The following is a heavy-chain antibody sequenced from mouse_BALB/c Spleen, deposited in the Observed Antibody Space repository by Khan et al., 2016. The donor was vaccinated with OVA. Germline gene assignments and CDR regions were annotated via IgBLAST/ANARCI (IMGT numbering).Heavy chain of an antibody. D-gene: IGHD1-1*01. J-gene: IGHJ2*01. V-gene: IGHV1S81*02. CDR2: TNPTNGRT. CDR3: ARIKKIVATYFDY. CDR1: GYTFTSYW. Sequence: QVQLKESGAELVKAGASVKMSCKASGYTFTSYWMHWVKQRLGQGLEWFAETNPTNGRTYYNEKFKSKAILTVDKSSSTAYMLLSGPTFEDSAVYYCARIKKIVATYFDYWGQGTTLTVSS.